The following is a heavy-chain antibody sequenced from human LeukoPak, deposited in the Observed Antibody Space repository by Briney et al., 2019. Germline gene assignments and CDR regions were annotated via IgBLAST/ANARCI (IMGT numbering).Heavy chain of an antibody. Sequence: GGSLRLSCAASGFTFSRNSMNWVRQAPGKGLEGVANIKQDGSEKYYVDSVKGRFTISRDNAKNSLYLQMNSLRAEDTAVYYCARDRNTDFWSGYYTNYFDYWGQGTLVTVSS. CDR2: IKQDGSEK. V-gene: IGHV3-7*01. D-gene: IGHD3-3*01. CDR3: ARDRNTDFWSGYYTNYFDY. J-gene: IGHJ4*02. CDR1: GFTFSRNS.